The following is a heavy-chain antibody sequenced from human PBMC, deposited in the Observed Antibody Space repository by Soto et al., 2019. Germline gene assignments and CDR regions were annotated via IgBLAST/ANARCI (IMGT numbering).Heavy chain of an antibody. CDR2: IYYSGST. CDR3: ARHGNYDFWSGSTVNWFDP. V-gene: IGHV4-39*01. D-gene: IGHD3-3*01. J-gene: IGHJ5*02. Sequence: QLQLQESGPGLVKPSETLSLTCTVSGGSISSSSYYWGWIRQPPGKGLEWIGSIYYSGSTYYNPSLKSRVTISVDTSKNQFSLKLSSVTAADTAVYYCARHGNYDFWSGSTVNWFDPWGQGTLVTVSS. CDR1: GGSISSSSYY.